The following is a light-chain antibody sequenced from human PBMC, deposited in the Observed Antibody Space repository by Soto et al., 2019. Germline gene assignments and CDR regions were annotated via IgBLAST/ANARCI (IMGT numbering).Light chain of an antibody. J-gene: IGKJ1*01. CDR2: GAS. V-gene: IGKV3-20*01. CDR3: QQYVSSPWA. Sequence: EIVLAQSPGTLSLSPGERATLSCRASQSVPNYFLACYQKKPGQAPRLLIYGASRRATGIPDRFTGSGAGTDFPLTISRLEAEDFAVYYCQQYVSSPWAFGQGTKVEI. CDR1: QSVPNYF.